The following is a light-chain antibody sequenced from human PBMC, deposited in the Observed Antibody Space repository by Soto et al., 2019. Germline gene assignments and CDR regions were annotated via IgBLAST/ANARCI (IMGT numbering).Light chain of an antibody. V-gene: IGLV1-47*01. CDR1: SSNIGSNY. CDR3: AAWDGSLSGRV. J-gene: IGLJ3*02. CDR2: RNN. Sequence: QSVLTQPPSASGTPGQRVTISCSGSSSNIGSNYVAWYQQVPGTAPKLLIYRNNQRPSGVPDRFSGSKSGTSVSLAISGLRSEDEADYYCAAWDGSLSGRVFGGGTKLTVL.